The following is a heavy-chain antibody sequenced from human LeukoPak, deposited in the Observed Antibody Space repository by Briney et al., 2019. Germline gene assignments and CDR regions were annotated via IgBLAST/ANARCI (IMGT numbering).Heavy chain of an antibody. D-gene: IGHD2-15*01. CDR1: GGSFNSSSFF. Sequence: SETLSLTCTVSGGSFNSSSFFWGWIRQPPGKGLEWIGSIYLSGSTLYNPSLKSRLIMSVDTSKNQFSLKLTSVTAADTAMYYCARQTVLPATHFDFWGQGTPVTVS. CDR2: IYLSGST. CDR3: ARQTVLPATHFDF. J-gene: IGHJ4*02. V-gene: IGHV4-39*01.